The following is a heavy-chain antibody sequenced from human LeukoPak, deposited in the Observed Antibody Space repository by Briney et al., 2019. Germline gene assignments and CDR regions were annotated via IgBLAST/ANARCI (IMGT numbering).Heavy chain of an antibody. CDR3: ARVTGYVIGDYFDY. V-gene: IGHV4-59*01. Sequence: AETLSLTCTVSGTSISSYYSGWIRQPPGKGLEWIGHIYYSGSTNYNPCLKIRVNISVDTSKDQFSVKLRSVTAADTAVYYCARVTGYVIGDYFDYWGQGTLVTVSS. CDR2: IYYSGST. D-gene: IGHD3-22*01. CDR1: GTSISSYY. J-gene: IGHJ4*02.